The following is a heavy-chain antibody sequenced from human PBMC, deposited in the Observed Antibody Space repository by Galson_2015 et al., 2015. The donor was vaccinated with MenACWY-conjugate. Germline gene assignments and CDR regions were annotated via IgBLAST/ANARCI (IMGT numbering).Heavy chain of an antibody. D-gene: IGHD6-19*01. CDR2: INNDGSAT. J-gene: IGHJ3*02. CDR3: VRPYKSGWAKDGFEI. Sequence: SLRLPCAASGFTFSGYWMHWVRQDPGRGLVWVSLINNDGSATTYADSVKGRFTISRDNAKNTLYLQMNSLRAEDTGVYYCVRPYKSGWAKDGFEIWGQGTMVAVSS. V-gene: IGHV3-74*01. CDR1: GFTFSGYW.